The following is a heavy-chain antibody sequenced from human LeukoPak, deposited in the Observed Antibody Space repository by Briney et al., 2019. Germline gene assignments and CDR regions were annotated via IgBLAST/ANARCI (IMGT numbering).Heavy chain of an antibody. CDR3: VRDTFIVVDPEPKGGFDY. J-gene: IGHJ4*02. D-gene: IGHD2-2*01. CDR1: GFTFNNFA. V-gene: IGHV3-30*01. CDR2: ISYDGRNK. Sequence: PGGSLRLSCAASGFTFNNFAIYWVRQAPGKGLEWVAVISYDGRNKHYASSVRGRFTISRDNSRNTLYLQMNSLRAEDTAIYYCVRDTFIVVDPEPKGGFDYWGQGTLVTVSS.